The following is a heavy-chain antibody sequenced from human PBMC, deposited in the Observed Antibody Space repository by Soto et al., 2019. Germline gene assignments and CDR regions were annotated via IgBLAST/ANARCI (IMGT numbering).Heavy chain of an antibody. J-gene: IGHJ4*02. V-gene: IGHV3-23*01. CDR2: ISGSGGST. CDR1: GFTFSSYA. CDR3: AKDVSYGDPFVY. D-gene: IGHD4-17*01. Sequence: EVQLLGSGGALVQPGGSLRLSCAASGFTFSSYAMNWVRQAPGKGLEWVSAISGSGGSTYYADSVEGRFIISRDNSKNTLYLQMTSLRAEDTAVYYCAKDVSYGDPFVYWGQGTLVTVSS.